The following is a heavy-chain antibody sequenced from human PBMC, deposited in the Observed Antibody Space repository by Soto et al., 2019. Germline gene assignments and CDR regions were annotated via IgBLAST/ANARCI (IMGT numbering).Heavy chain of an antibody. Sequence: ASVTVSCKASGYTFTSYGIIWVRQAPGQGLEWMGWISAYNGNTNYAQKLQGRVTMTTDTSTSTAYMEPRSLRSDDTAVYYCARETKYYYDSSGPPLVDYWGQGTLVTVSS. CDR1: GYTFTSYG. CDR3: ARETKYYYDSSGPPLVDY. CDR2: ISAYNGNT. D-gene: IGHD3-22*01. J-gene: IGHJ4*02. V-gene: IGHV1-18*01.